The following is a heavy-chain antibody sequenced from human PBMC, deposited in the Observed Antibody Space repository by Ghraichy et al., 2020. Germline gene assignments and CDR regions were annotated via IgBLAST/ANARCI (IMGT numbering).Heavy chain of an antibody. J-gene: IGHJ5*02. CDR2: INDNGST. V-gene: IGHV4-34*01. CDR1: GGSFSGYY. D-gene: IGHD2-2*01. CDR3: ARRFCSSTSCYLSRGRYNWFDP. Sequence: SETLSLTCAVYGGSFSGYYWNWIRQPPGKGLEWIGEINDNGSTNYKPSLKSRVTMSVDTSKNQFSLKLSSVTVADTAVYYCARRFCSSTSCYLSRGRYNWFDPWGQGTLVTVSS.